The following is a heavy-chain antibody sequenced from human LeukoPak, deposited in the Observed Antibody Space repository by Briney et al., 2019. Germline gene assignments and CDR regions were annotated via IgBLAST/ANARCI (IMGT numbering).Heavy chain of an antibody. J-gene: IGHJ4*02. CDR2: ISNSDDST. D-gene: IGHD2-21*02. Sequence: GGSLRLSCAASGFPFSSYAMSWVRQAPGKGLEWVSTISNSDDSTYYADSVKGRFTISRDNSKNTLYLQMNSLRAEDTAVYYCAKSHHVTAIDYWGQGTLVTVSS. V-gene: IGHV3-23*01. CDR3: AKSHHVTAIDY. CDR1: GFPFSSYA.